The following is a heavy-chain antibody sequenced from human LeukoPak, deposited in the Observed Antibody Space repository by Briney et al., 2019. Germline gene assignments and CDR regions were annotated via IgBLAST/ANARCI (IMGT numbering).Heavy chain of an antibody. J-gene: IGHJ6*03. CDR1: GYTLTELS. CDR3: ATDRGVAAKGYYYYYYMDV. V-gene: IGHV1-24*01. CDR2: FDPEDGET. D-gene: IGHD2-15*01. Sequence: ASVKVSCKVSGYTLTELSMHWVRQAPGKGLEWMGGFDPEDGETIYAQKFQGRVTMTEDTSTDTDYMELSSLRSEDTAVYYCATDRGVAAKGYYYYYYMDVWGKGTTVTVSS.